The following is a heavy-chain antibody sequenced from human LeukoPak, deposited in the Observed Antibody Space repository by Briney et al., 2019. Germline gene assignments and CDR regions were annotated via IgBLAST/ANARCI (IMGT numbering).Heavy chain of an antibody. Sequence: GGSLRLSCAASGFTFSDYYMSWIRQAPGKGLEWVSYISSSGSTIYYADSVKGRFTISRDNAKNSLCPQMNSLRAEDTAVYYCAREWSGYPNWFDPWGQGTLVTVSS. CDR1: GFTFSDYY. J-gene: IGHJ5*02. D-gene: IGHD3-3*01. CDR3: AREWSGYPNWFDP. CDR2: ISSSGSTI. V-gene: IGHV3-11*01.